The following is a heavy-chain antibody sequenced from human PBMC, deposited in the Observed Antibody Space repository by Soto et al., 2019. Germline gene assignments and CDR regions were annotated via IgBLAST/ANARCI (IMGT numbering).Heavy chain of an antibody. J-gene: IGHJ5*02. CDR1: GFTLTSFG. V-gene: IGHV3-23*01. Sequence: EVQLLDYGGGLVQPGGSLRLSCAASGFTLTSFGMSWVRQAPGKGLEWVSSISASGTSMYYAKSVEGRFTISRDTSKNTLYLQMNSLRAEDTAVYYCAKRGDTTSWYWFDPWSQGTLVTVSS. CDR2: ISASGTSM. CDR3: AKRGDTTSWYWFDP. D-gene: IGHD6-13*01.